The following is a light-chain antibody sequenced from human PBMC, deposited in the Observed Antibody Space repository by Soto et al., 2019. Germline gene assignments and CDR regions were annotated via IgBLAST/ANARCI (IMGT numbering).Light chain of an antibody. Sequence: EIVLTQSPGTLSLSPGGRATLSCRASQSVSRGLAWYQHRPGQSPRLLISGASMRASGVPVRFSGSGSGTDFTLTISRLEPEDFAVYYCQQYGGSPITFDLGTRLEIK. CDR3: QQYGGSPIT. J-gene: IGKJ5*01. CDR2: GAS. V-gene: IGKV3-20*01. CDR1: QSVSRG.